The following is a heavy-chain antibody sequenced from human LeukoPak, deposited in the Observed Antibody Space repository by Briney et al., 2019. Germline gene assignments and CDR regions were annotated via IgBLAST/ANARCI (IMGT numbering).Heavy chain of an antibody. CDR2: IYSGGRT. J-gene: IGHJ6*03. CDR3: AKMAIFGGYYYYYYMDV. D-gene: IGHD3-3*01. Sequence: SGGSLRLSCAASGFTVSNNYMTWVRQAPGKGLEWVSVIYSGGRTYYADSVRGRFTISRDNSKNTLYLQMNSLRAEDTAVYYCAKMAIFGGYYYYYYMDVWGKGTTVTVSS. V-gene: IGHV3-53*05. CDR1: GFTVSNNY.